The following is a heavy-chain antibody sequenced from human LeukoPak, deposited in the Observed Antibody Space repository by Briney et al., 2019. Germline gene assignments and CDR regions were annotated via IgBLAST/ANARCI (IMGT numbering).Heavy chain of an antibody. CDR1: GFTFSSYA. Sequence: GGSLRLSCAASGFTFSSYAMSWVRQAPGKGLEWVSYISSSSSTIYYADSVKGRFTISRDNSKNTLYLQMNSLRAEDTAVYYCANDGSGSYYYYYYYMDVWGKGTTVTISS. V-gene: IGHV3-48*01. D-gene: IGHD3-10*01. CDR2: ISSSSSTI. CDR3: ANDGSGSYYYYYYYMDV. J-gene: IGHJ6*03.